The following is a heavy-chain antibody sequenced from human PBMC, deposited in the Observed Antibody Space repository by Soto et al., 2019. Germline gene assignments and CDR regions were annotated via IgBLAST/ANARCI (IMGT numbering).Heavy chain of an antibody. Sequence: QVQLVESGGGVVQPGRSLRLSCAASGFTFSNFVMHWVRQAPGKGLEWVAVISYDGSNKYYADSVKGRFTFSRDYSKKPLYVQMDSPKAEATALYYCGRGLGREVAQADAFDIWGKRTIVAVSS. J-gene: IGHJ3*02. V-gene: IGHV3-30-3*01. CDR3: GRGLGREVAQADAFDI. D-gene: IGHD5-12*01. CDR1: GFTFSNFV. CDR2: ISYDGSNK.